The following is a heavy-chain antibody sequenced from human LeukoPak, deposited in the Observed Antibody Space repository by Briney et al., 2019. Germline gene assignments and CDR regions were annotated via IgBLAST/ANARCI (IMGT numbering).Heavy chain of an antibody. D-gene: IGHD5-12*01. Sequence: TGGSLRLSCAASGFTFSSYEMNWVRQAPGKGLEWVSYISPSGHKRYYANSLKGRFTISRDNARTSLSLQMDSPRVEDTAVYYCARSLPWGGYDIWGQGTLATVSS. CDR1: GFTFSSYE. V-gene: IGHV3-48*03. CDR3: ARSLPWGGYDI. J-gene: IGHJ4*02. CDR2: ISPSGHKR.